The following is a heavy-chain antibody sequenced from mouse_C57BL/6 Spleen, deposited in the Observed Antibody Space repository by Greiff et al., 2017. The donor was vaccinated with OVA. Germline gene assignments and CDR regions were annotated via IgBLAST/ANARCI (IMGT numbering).Heavy chain of an antibody. CDR2: IYPGDGDT. CDR3: ARAGYYGSSPYYFDY. Sequence: VQLQQSGAELVKPGASVKISCKASGYAFSSYWMNWVKQRPGKGLEWIGQIYPGDGDTNYNGKFKGKATLTADKSSSTAYMQLSSLTSEDSAVYFGARAGYYGSSPYYFDYWGQGTTLTVSS. D-gene: IGHD1-1*01. CDR1: GYAFSSYW. V-gene: IGHV1-80*01. J-gene: IGHJ2*01.